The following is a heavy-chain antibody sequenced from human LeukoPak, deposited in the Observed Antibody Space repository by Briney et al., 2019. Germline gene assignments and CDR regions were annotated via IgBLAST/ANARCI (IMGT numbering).Heavy chain of an antibody. CDR2: IYHNGDT. CDR1: GGSISGPYSY. J-gene: IGHJ5*02. CDR3: AKKVAGVGWFDP. V-gene: IGHV4-39*07. D-gene: IGHD7-27*01. Sequence: SETLSLTCTVSGGSISGPYSYWGWIRQPPGKGLEWIGYIYHNGDTYYSPSLKSRITLSVDTSKNQFSLRLTSVTAMDAAVYYCAKKVAGVGWFDPWGQGTLVTVSS.